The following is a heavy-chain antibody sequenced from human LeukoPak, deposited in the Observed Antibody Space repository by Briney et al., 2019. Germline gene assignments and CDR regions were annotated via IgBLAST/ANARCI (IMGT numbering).Heavy chain of an antibody. CDR1: GFTFSSYS. Sequence: GGSLRLSCAASGFTFSSYSMNWVRQPPGKGLEWVSSISSSSSYIYYADSVKGRFTISRDNAKNSLYLQMNSLRAEDTAVYYCASSAYDSSGYPYSWGQGTLVTVSS. D-gene: IGHD3-22*01. V-gene: IGHV3-21*01. CDR2: ISSSSSYI. CDR3: ASSAYDSSGYPYS. J-gene: IGHJ4*02.